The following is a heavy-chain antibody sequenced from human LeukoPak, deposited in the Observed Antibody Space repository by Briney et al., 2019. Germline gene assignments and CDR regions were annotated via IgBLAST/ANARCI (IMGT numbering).Heavy chain of an antibody. J-gene: IGHJ4*02. CDR1: GYTFTSYG. D-gene: IGHD2-2*01. CDR2: ISAYNGNT. CDR3: ARDRYCSSTSCSDY. V-gene: IGHV1-18*01. Sequence: ASVKVSCKASGYTFTSYGISWVRQAPGQGLEWMGWISAYNGNTNYAQKLQGRVTMTTDTSTSTAYMELRSLRSDDTAVYYCARDRYCSSTSCSDYWGQGTLVTVSS.